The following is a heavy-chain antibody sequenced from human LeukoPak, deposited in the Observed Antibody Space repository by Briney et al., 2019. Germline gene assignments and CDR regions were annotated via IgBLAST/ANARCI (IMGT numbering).Heavy chain of an antibody. CDR2: ISGNSGDK. Sequence: GGTLRLSCAASGFRFSDHYMSWIRQAPGKGPEWISYISGNSGDKDYADSVKGRFTISRDNAKNSLHLQMNRLRVEDTAVYHCGRNAGRTGGQWGQGILITVS. V-gene: IGHV3-11*03. J-gene: IGHJ4*02. CDR3: GRNAGRTGGQ. D-gene: IGHD3-10*01. CDR1: GFRFSDHY.